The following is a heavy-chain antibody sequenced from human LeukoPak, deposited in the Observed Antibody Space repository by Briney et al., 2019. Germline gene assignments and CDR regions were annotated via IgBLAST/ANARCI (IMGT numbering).Heavy chain of an antibody. CDR2: IRNDGSNN. Sequence: PGGSLRLSCAASGFTFSNYGMHWVRQAPGKGLEWVAYIRNDGSNNYYEDSVKGRFTISRDNSMNTLYLQMNSLRAEDTAMYFCAKDPGYRDFWGQGTLVTVSS. CDR1: GFTFSNYG. D-gene: IGHD5-18*01. J-gene: IGHJ4*02. CDR3: AKDPGYRDF. V-gene: IGHV3-30*02.